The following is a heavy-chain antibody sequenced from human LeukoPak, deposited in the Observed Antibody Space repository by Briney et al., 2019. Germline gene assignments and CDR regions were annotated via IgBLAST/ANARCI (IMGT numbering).Heavy chain of an antibody. J-gene: IGHJ4*02. V-gene: IGHV3-21*01. D-gene: IGHD2-15*01. CDR1: GFTFSSYG. CDR3: ARDSASASSLWAAY. CDR2: ISSSSSYI. Sequence: PGGSLRLSCAASGFTFSSYGMNWVRQAPGKGLEWVSSISSSSSYIYYADSVKGRFTISRDNAKNSLYLQMNSLRAEDTAVYYCARDSASASSLWAAYWGQGTLVTASS.